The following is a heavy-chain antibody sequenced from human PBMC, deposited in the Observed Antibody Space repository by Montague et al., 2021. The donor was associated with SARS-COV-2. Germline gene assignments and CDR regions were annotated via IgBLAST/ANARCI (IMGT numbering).Heavy chain of an antibody. V-gene: IGHV3-64*01. Sequence: SLRLSCAASGFTFSSYAMHWVRQAPGKGLEYVSAISSNGGSTYYANSVKGRFTISRDNSKNTLYLQMGSLRAEDMAVYYCARTRMAARPYFDYWGQGTLVTVSS. CDR1: GFTFSSYA. J-gene: IGHJ4*02. CDR2: ISSNGGST. CDR3: ARTRMAARPYFDY. D-gene: IGHD6-6*01.